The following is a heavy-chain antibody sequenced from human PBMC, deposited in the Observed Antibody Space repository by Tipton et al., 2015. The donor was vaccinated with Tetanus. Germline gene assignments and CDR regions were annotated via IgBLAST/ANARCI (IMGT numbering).Heavy chain of an antibody. CDR1: GYSFPSYW. CDR3: ARHGGSAVAGIIDS. V-gene: IGHV5-51*01. J-gene: IGHJ4*02. CDR2: IYPGNSET. Sequence: QLVQSGAEVKKPGESLKISCQGSGYSFPSYWITRVRQMPGKGLEWMGIIYPGNSETRYSPSFEGLVTVSVDKSISTAYLQWRSLKASDTAIYYCARHGGSAVAGIIDSWGQGTLVTVSS. D-gene: IGHD6-19*01.